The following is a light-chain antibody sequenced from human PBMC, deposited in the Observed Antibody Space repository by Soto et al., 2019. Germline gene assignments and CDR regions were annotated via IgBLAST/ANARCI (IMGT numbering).Light chain of an antibody. CDR2: YDS. Sequence: SYELTQPPSVSVAPGKTARITCGGNNIGSKSVHWYQQKQGQAPVLVIYYDSDRPSGIPERFSGSNSGNTATLTISRVEAGDEADYYCQVCDSSSDPVVFGGGTKLTVL. CDR3: QVCDSSSDPVV. J-gene: IGLJ2*01. CDR1: NIGSKS. V-gene: IGLV3-21*04.